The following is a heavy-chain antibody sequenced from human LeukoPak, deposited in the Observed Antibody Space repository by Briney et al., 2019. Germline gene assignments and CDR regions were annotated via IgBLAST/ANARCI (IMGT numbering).Heavy chain of an antibody. D-gene: IGHD5-24*01. CDR1: GGTFSSHA. CDR3: ASPGQFDAFDI. J-gene: IGHJ3*02. Sequence: SVKVSCKASGGTFSSHAISWVRQAPGQGLEWMGRIIPILGIANYAQKFQGRVTITADKSTSTAYMELSSLRSEDTAVYYCASPGQFDAFDIWGQGTMVTVSS. V-gene: IGHV1-69*04. CDR2: IIPILGIA.